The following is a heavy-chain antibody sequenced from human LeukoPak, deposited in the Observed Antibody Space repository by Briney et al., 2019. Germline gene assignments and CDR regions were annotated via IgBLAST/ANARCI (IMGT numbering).Heavy chain of an antibody. CDR2: IYHSGST. CDR1: GGSISSGGYY. CDR3: ARQILIVVVPAAIRQNQNWFDP. V-gene: IGHV4-30-2*03. Sequence: ASETLSLTCTVSGGSISSGGYYWSWIRQPPGKGLEWIGYIYHSGSTYYNPSLKSRVTISVDTSKNQFSLKLSSVTAADTAVYYCARQILIVVVPAAIRQNQNWFDPWGQGTLVTVSS. J-gene: IGHJ5*02. D-gene: IGHD2-2*01.